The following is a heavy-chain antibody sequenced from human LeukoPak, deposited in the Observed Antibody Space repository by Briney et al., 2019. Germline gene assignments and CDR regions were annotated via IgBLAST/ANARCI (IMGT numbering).Heavy chain of an antibody. CDR2: MNPNSGNT. CDR1: GYTFTSYD. V-gene: IGHV1-8*03. Sequence: ASVKVSCKASGYTFTSYDINWVRQATGQGLEWMGWMNPNSGNTGHAQKFQGRVTITRNTSISTAYMELSSLRSEDTAVYYCARGLRPHCSSTSCYDYYMDVWGKGTTVTVSS. D-gene: IGHD2-2*01. J-gene: IGHJ6*03. CDR3: ARGLRPHCSSTSCYDYYMDV.